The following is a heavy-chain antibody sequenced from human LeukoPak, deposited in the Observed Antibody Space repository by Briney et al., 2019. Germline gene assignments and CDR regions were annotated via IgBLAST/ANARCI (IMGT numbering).Heavy chain of an antibody. Sequence: ASVKVSCKASGYTFTSYYMHWVRQAPGQGLEWMGIINPSGGSTSYAQKFQGRVTMTRDTSTSTVYMELSSLRSEDTAVYYCASHSSSWEPYYYGMDVWGQGTTVTVSS. D-gene: IGHD6-13*01. V-gene: IGHV1-46*01. CDR1: GYTFTSYY. CDR3: ASHSSSWEPYYYGMDV. J-gene: IGHJ6*02. CDR2: INPSGGST.